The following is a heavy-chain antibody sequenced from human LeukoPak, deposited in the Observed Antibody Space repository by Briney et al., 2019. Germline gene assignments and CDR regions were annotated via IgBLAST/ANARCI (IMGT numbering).Heavy chain of an antibody. CDR2: IYTGGST. V-gene: IGHV3-53*05. CDR3: ATDHGFHYGAYFDY. D-gene: IGHD4-17*01. J-gene: IGHJ4*02. Sequence: GGSLRLSCAASGFAVSAYYMSWVRQAPGKGLEWVSVIYTGGSTSYAASVRGRFTISRDNSKNTLYLQMNSLRPEDTAVYYCATDHGFHYGAYFDYWGQGTLVTVSS. CDR1: GFAVSAYY.